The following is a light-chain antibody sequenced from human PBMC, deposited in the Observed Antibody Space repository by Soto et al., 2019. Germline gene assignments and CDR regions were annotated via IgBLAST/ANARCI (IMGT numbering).Light chain of an antibody. CDR3: QQCVTSPWT. CDR2: GAS. V-gene: IGKV3-20*01. Sequence: EIMVTQSPGTLSLSPGERATLSCRASQSVRSSYLAWYQQKPGQAPRLLMSGASSRATGIPDRFSGSGSGTDFTLTISRLEPEDSAVYYCQQCVTSPWTFGQGTKVDIK. J-gene: IGKJ1*01. CDR1: QSVRSSY.